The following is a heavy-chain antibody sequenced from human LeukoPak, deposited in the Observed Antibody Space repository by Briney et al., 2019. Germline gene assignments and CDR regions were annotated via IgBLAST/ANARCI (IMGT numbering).Heavy chain of an antibody. CDR1: GFSFSSYS. V-gene: IGHV3-21*01. CDR2: IRSSSGYT. Sequence: RGSLRLSCAPSGFSFSSYSMNWVRQAPGKGLEWVSSIRSSSGYTYYTHSVKGRVTISRDKAKNSMYLQMNSLRAEDTAVYYCAREPRNRANYYYYMDVWGKGTTVTVSS. J-gene: IGHJ6*03. CDR3: AREPRNRANYYYYMDV. D-gene: IGHD2/OR15-2a*01.